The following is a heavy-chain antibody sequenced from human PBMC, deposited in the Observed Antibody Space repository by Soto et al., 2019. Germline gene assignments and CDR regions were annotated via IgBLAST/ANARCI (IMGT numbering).Heavy chain of an antibody. D-gene: IGHD3-16*01. V-gene: IGHV3-74*01. J-gene: IGHJ4*02. CDR2: INSDGSST. CDR1: GFTFSSYW. Sequence: EGSLRLSCAASGFTFSSYWMHWVRQAPGKGLVWVSRINSDGSSTSYADSVKGRFTISRDNAKNTLYLQMNSLRAEDTAVYYCARDNYDGYVWKYFDYWGQGTLVTVSS. CDR3: ARDNYDGYVWKYFDY.